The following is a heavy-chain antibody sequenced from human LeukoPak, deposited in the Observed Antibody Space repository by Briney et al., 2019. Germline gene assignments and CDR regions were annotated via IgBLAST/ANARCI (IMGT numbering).Heavy chain of an antibody. CDR2: IYSGGST. Sequence: GGSLRLSCAASGFSLSSYMLNWVRQAPGKGLEWVSVIYSGGSTYYADSVKGRFTISRDNSKNTLYLQMNSLRAEDTAVYYCARIRYSSSWPNYFDYWGQGTLVTVSS. V-gene: IGHV3-53*01. D-gene: IGHD6-13*01. J-gene: IGHJ4*02. CDR3: ARIRYSSSWPNYFDY. CDR1: GFSLSSYM.